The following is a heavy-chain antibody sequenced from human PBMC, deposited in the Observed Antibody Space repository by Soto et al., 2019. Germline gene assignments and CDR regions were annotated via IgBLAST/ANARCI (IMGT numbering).Heavy chain of an antibody. CDR3: ARQIYDSDTGPNFQYYFDS. D-gene: IGHD3-22*01. V-gene: IGHV5-51*01. J-gene: IGHJ4*02. CDR1: GYTFTDYW. Sequence: PGESLKISCKGSGYTFTDYWIGWVRQLPGKGLEWMGIIYPGDSDTRYSPSFQGQVTITADKSTSTAYLQWNTLKASDTAMYYCARQIYDSDTGPNFQYYFDSWGQGTPVTVSS. CDR2: IYPGDSDT.